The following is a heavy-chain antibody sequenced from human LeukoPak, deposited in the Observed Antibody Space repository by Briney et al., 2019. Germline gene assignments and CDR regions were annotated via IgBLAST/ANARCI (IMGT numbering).Heavy chain of an antibody. D-gene: IGHD5-18*01. Sequence: PGGSLRLSCAASGFTFSSYWMSWVRQAPGKGPEWVANIKQDGSEKYYVDSVKGRFTISRDNAKNSLYLQMNSLRAEDTAVYYCARGIQLWSEYYYYYYGMDVWGQGTTVTVSS. CDR2: IKQDGSEK. CDR3: ARGIQLWSEYYYYYYGMDV. V-gene: IGHV3-7*01. CDR1: GFTFSSYW. J-gene: IGHJ6*02.